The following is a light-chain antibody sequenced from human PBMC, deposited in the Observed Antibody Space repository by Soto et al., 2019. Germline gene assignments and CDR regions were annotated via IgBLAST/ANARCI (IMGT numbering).Light chain of an antibody. J-gene: IGKJ4*01. Sequence: EIVLTQSPATLSLSPGERATLSWRASQSVSSFLAWYQQKPGQAPRLLIYDASNRATGIPARFSGSGSGTDFTLTISSLEPEDFVVYYCQQRINWPTFGGGTKVEIK. CDR3: QQRINWPT. V-gene: IGKV3-11*01. CDR1: QSVSSF. CDR2: DAS.